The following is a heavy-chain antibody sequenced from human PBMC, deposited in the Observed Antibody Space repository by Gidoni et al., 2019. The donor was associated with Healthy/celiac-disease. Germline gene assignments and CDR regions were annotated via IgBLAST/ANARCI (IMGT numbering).Heavy chain of an antibody. CDR3: VGEVVHIDY. CDR1: GFTVSSNY. J-gene: IGHJ4*02. D-gene: IGHD3-16*01. Sequence: EVQLVESGGALFQLGGSLRLSCPASGFTVSSNYMSWVRQAPGKGLEWVSVIDSGGSTYYADSVKGRFTISRDNSKNTLYLQMNSLRAEDTAVYYCVGEVVHIDYWGQGTLVTVSS. CDR2: IDSGGST. V-gene: IGHV3-53*01.